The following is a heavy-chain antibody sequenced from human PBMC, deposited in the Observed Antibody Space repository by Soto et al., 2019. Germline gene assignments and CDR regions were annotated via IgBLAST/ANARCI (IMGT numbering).Heavy chain of an antibody. CDR1: GGSNKSGDCY. Sequence: SETLSLTCTLSGGSNKSGDCYSTSIRQPPGSGLEWIGYIYYSGSTRYLPTLKSRVTMLVVTFKNEFSLKLTSVTAADTAVYYCAREVVIGDYEYYHGLDVWGQGPRSPTPQ. V-gene: IGHV4-30-4*01. J-gene: IGHJ6*01. CDR3: AREVVIGDYEYYHGLDV. CDR2: IYYSGST. D-gene: IGHD4-17*01.